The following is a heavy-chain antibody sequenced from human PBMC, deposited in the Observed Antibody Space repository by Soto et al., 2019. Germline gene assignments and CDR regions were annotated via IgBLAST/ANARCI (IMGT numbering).Heavy chain of an antibody. Sequence: PSETLSLTCTVSGGSVSSGSYYWGWIRQPPGKGLEWIGYIYYSGSTNYNPSLKSRVTISVDTSKNQFSLKLSSVTTADTAVYYCAREGYGASHYFDYWGQGTLVTVSS. V-gene: IGHV4-61*01. J-gene: IGHJ4*02. CDR2: IYYSGST. CDR1: GGSVSSGSYY. D-gene: IGHD3-10*01. CDR3: AREGYGASHYFDY.